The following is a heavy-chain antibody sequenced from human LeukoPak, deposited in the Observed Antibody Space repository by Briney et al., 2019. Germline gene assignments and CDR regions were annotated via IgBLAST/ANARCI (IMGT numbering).Heavy chain of an antibody. J-gene: IGHJ4*02. CDR2: ISGSGDNT. V-gene: IGHV3-23*01. D-gene: IGHD3/OR15-3a*01. Sequence: PGGSLRLSCAASGFTFSSQSMTWDRQAPGKGLEWVSGISGSGDNTYYGDSVKGRFTISRDNSKSTMYLQMNSLRVEDTAVYYCVKWTGYGMNWGQGTLVTVSS. CDR1: GFTFSSQS. CDR3: VKWTGYGMN.